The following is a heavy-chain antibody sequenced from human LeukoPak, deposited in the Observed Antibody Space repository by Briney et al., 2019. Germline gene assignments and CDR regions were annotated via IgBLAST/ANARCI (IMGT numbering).Heavy chain of an antibody. V-gene: IGHV1-18*01. CDR3: ARVWYCGGDCYSGYYYYYYMDV. Sequence: ASVKVSCKASGYTFTSYGISWVRQAPGQGLEWMGWISAYNGNTNYAQKLQGRVTMTTDTSTSTAYMELRSLGSDDTAVYYCARVWYCGGDCYSGYYYYYYMDVWGKGTTVTISS. CDR2: ISAYNGNT. J-gene: IGHJ6*03. CDR1: GYTFTSYG. D-gene: IGHD2-21*02.